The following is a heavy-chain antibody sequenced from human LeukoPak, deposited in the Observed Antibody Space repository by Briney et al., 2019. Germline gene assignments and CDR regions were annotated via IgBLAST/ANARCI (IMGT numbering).Heavy chain of an antibody. Sequence: GESLKISCKGSGYSFTSYWIGWVRQMPGKGLEWMGIFYPGDSDTRYSPSFQGQVTISADKSISTAYLQWSSLKASDTAMYYCARHSNYYDSSGYYQFDYWGQGTLVTVSS. J-gene: IGHJ4*02. CDR3: ARHSNYYDSSGYYQFDY. CDR1: GYSFTSYW. D-gene: IGHD3-22*01. CDR2: FYPGDSDT. V-gene: IGHV5-51*01.